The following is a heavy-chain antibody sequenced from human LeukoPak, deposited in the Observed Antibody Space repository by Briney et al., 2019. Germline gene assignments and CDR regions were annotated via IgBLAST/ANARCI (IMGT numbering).Heavy chain of an antibody. CDR1: GGSFSGYY. D-gene: IGHD5-24*01. V-gene: IGHV4-34*01. J-gene: IGHJ4*02. Sequence: SETLSLTCAVYGGSFSGYYWSWIRQPPGKGLEWIGEINHSGSTNYNPSLKSRVTISVDTSKNQFSLKLSSVTAADTAVYYCARRGGDGYSNYYFDYWGQGTLVTVSS. CDR3: ARRGGDGYSNYYFDY. CDR2: INHSGST.